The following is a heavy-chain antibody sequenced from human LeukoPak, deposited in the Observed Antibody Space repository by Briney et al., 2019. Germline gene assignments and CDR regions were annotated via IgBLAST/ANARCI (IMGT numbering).Heavy chain of an antibody. CDR1: GGSISSYY. CDR2: IYYSGST. J-gene: IGHJ4*02. V-gene: IGHV4-59*01. Sequence: TSSETLSLTCTVSGGSISSYYWSWIRQPPGKGLEWIGSIYYSGSTKYNPSLKSRATISLDTSKNQLSLKVSSVTAADTAVYYCAREFNRSFDYWGQGTLVTVSS. CDR3: AREFNRSFDY.